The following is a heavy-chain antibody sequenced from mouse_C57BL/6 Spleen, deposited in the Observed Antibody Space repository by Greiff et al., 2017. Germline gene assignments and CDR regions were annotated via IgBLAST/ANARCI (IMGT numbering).Heavy chain of an antibody. J-gene: IGHJ1*03. CDR2: ISSGGSYT. Sequence: EVQVVESGGDLVKPGGSLKLSCAASGFTFSSYGMSWVRQTPDKRLEWVATISSGGSYTYYPDSVKGRFTISRDNAKNTLYLQMSSLKSEDTAMYYCARQAYYGNYRYFGVWGTGTTVTVSS. D-gene: IGHD2-10*01. CDR3: ARQAYYGNYRYFGV. V-gene: IGHV5-6*01. CDR1: GFTFSSYG.